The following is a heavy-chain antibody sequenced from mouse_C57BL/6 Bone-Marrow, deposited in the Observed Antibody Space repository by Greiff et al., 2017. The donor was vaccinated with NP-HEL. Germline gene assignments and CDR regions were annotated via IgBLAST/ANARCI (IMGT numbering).Heavy chain of an antibody. J-gene: IGHJ3*01. D-gene: IGHD2-4*01. CDR2: ISSGGSYT. CDR1: GFTFSSYG. Sequence: EVMLLESGGDLVKPGGSLKLSCAASGFTFSSYGMSWVRQTPDKRLEWVATISSGGSYTSYPDSVKGRFTISRDNAKNTLYLQMSSLKSEDTAMYYCASPYDYDVAWFAYWGQGTLVTVSA. V-gene: IGHV5-6*01. CDR3: ASPYDYDVAWFAY.